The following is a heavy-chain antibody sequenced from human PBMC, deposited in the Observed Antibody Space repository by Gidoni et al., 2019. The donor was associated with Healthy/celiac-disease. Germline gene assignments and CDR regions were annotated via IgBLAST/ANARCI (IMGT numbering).Heavy chain of an antibody. D-gene: IGHD2-2*01. CDR1: GFTFRSYW. J-gene: IGHJ6*02. CDR3: ARWVGYCSSTSCYATYYYGMDV. Sequence: AASGFTFRSYWMSWVRQAPGKGLEWVANIKQDGSEKYYVDSVKGRFTISRDNAKNSLYLQMNSLRAEDTAVYYCARWVGYCSSTSCYATYYYGMDVWGQGTTVTVSS. V-gene: IGHV3-7*03. CDR2: IKQDGSEK.